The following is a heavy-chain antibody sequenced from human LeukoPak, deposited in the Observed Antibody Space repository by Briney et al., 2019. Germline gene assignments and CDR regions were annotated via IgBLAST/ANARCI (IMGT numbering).Heavy chain of an antibody. V-gene: IGHV4-4*02. CDR1: GDSMSSTKW. CDR2: ISLAGRT. D-gene: IGHD1-26*01. J-gene: IGHJ4*02. CDR3: SRESGPFCPFGH. Sequence: SGTLSLTCAVSGDSMSSTKWWSWVRQPPGKGLEWIGEISLAGRTRYNPSLKSRVNISIDESKNHLYLNLASVTAADTAVYYCSRESGPFCPFGHWGQGTLVAVTS.